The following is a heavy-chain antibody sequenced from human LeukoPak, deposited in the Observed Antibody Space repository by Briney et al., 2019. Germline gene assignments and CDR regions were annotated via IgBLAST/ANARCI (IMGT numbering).Heavy chain of an antibody. CDR2: IYYSGSS. J-gene: IGHJ4*02. V-gene: IGHV4-59*01. CDR1: GGSISSYY. CDR3: ARDSTGQRGY. D-gene: IGHD4-17*01. Sequence: SETLSLTCTVSGGSISSYYWSWIRQPPGKGLEWIGDIYYSGSSNFNPSLKSRVTISVDTSKNQFSLKLSSVTAAATAVYYCARDSTGQRGYWGQGTLVTVSS.